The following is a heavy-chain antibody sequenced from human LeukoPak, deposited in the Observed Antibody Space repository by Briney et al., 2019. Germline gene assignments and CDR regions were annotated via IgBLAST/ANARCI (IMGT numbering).Heavy chain of an antibody. J-gene: IGHJ6*03. D-gene: IGHD3-10*01. CDR1: GYSISSGYY. Sequence: KSSETLSLTCTVSGYSISSGYYWGWIRQPPGKGLEWIGSIYHSGSTYYNPSLKSRVTISVDTSKNQFSLKLSSVTAADTAVYYCARASYGSGYYYYYYMDVWGKGTTVTISS. V-gene: IGHV4-38-2*02. CDR2: IYHSGST. CDR3: ARASYGSGYYYYYYMDV.